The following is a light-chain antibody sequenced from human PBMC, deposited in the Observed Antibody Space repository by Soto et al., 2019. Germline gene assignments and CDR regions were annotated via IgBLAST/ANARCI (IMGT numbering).Light chain of an antibody. CDR2: EVT. Sequence: QSALTQPASVSGSPGQSITISCTGTSSDVGAYNFVSWYQHHPSRAPNLIIYEVTIRPSGVSNRFSGSKSGNTASLTISGLQAEDEAYYYCSSYTTSAPYVFGSGTKLTVL. V-gene: IGLV2-14*01. CDR1: SSDVGAYNF. CDR3: SSYTTSAPYV. J-gene: IGLJ1*01.